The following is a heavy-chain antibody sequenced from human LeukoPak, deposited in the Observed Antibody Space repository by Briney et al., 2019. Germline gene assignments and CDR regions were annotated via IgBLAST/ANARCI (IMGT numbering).Heavy chain of an antibody. V-gene: IGHV3-53*01. CDR2: IYSGGST. CDR3: ARRGRPYYYDSSGYYEDY. D-gene: IGHD3-22*01. J-gene: IGHJ4*02. Sequence: GGSLRLSCAASGFTVRSNYMSWVRQAPGKGLEWVSVIYSGGSTYYADSVKGRFTISRDNSKNTLYLQMNSLRAEDTAVYYCARRGRPYYYDSSGYYEDYWGQGTLVTVSS. CDR1: GFTVRSNY.